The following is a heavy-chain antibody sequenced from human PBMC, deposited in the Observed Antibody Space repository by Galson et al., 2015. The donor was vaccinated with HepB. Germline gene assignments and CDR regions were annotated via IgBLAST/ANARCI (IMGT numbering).Heavy chain of an antibody. CDR2: INWNGGST. CDR1: GFTFDDYG. D-gene: IGHD3-3*01. CDR3: ARNYDFWSGYRINGV. Sequence: SLRLSCVASGFTFDDYGMSWVRQAPGKGLEWVSGINWNGGSTGYADSVKGRFTISRDNAKNSLYLQMNSLRAEDTALYHCARNYDFWSGYRINGVWGKGTTVTVSS. V-gene: IGHV3-20*01. J-gene: IGHJ6*04.